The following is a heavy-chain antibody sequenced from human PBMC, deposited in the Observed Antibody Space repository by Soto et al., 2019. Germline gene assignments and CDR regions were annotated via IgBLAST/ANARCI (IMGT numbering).Heavy chain of an antibody. J-gene: IGHJ6*02. CDR1: GFTFSSYA. V-gene: IGHV3-30-3*01. D-gene: IGHD4-4*01. CDR2: ISYDGSNK. CDR3: ARDRTYSNYVGPPYYYYGMDV. Sequence: PGGSLRLSCAASGFTFSSYAMHWVRQAPGKGLEWVAVISYDGSNKYYADSVKGRFTISRDNSKNTLYLQMSSLRAEDTAVYYCARDRTYSNYVGPPYYYYGMDVWGQGTTVTVSS.